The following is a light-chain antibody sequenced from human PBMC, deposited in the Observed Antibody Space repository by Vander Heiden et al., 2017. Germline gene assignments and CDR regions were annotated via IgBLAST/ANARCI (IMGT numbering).Light chain of an antibody. V-gene: IGLV1-47*01. CDR3: ASWDDNLIAVV. J-gene: IGLJ2*01. CDR1: TSNIGSNY. Sequence: QSVLTQPPSASGTPGQRVTISCSGSTSNIGSNYVYWYQQLPVTAPRALIGRNDQRPSGVPDRFSGSKSGTSASLAISGLRSEDEADYYCASWDDNLIAVVFGGGTKLTVL. CDR2: RND.